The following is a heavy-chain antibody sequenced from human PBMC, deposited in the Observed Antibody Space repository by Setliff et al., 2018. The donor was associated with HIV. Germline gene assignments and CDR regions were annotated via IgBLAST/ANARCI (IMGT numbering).Heavy chain of an antibody. CDR3: VRGRDYGSSWSRPFYFDF. CDR2: VNHSGDT. Sequence: PSETLSLTCAVYGGSFSGYYWSWIRQSPGKDLEWIGEVNHSGDTTYNPSLKSRVTMSVDTSKNQFSLELSPLTSAETAIYYCVRGRDYGSSWSRPFYFDFWGHGNLVTVSS. J-gene: IGHJ4*01. V-gene: IGHV4-34*01. CDR1: GGSFSGYY. D-gene: IGHD6-13*01.